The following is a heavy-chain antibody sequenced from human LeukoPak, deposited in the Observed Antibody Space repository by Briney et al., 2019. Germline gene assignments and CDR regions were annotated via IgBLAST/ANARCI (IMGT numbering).Heavy chain of an antibody. J-gene: IGHJ4*02. CDR3: AAGSSWWGGPKN. V-gene: IGHV1-58*01. Sequence: GASVKVSCKASGFTFTSSAVQWVRQARGQRLEWIGWIVVGSGNTNYAQKFQERVTITRDMSTSTAYKELSSLRSEDTAVYYCAAGSSWWGGPKNWGQGTLVTVSS. CDR2: IVVGSGNT. D-gene: IGHD6-13*01. CDR1: GFTFTSSA.